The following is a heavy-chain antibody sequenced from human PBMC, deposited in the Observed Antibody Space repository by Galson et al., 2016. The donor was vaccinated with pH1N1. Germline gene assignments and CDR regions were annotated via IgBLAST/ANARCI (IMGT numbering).Heavy chain of an antibody. CDR3: ARKRGGYNRYRHFYYYYYMDV. D-gene: IGHD1-14*01. J-gene: IGHJ6*03. Sequence: ETLSLTCDVSGGSFGGFYWTWVRQSPEVGLEWIGDINHTGTTIYNPSLKSRLTMSAASSNNQFSLTLTSVTAADTAVYYCARKRGGYNRYRHFYYYYYMDVWAEGTTFTVSS. CDR2: INHTGTT. CDR1: GGSFGGFY. V-gene: IGHV4-34*01.